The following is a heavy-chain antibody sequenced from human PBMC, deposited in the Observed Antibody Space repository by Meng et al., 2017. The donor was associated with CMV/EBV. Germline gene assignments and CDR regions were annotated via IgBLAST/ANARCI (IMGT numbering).Heavy chain of an antibody. CDR1: GLTFSNYG. CDR3: TVKITFGGVIPAR. CDR2: ISGSGDTT. Sequence: GSGLTFSNYGTSWVRLAPGKGLEWVSTISGSGDTTYYVDSVKGRFTISRDNSRNTLYLQMNSLRAEDTAVYYCTVKITFGGVIPARWGQGTLVTVSS. J-gene: IGHJ4*02. D-gene: IGHD3-16*02. V-gene: IGHV3-23*01.